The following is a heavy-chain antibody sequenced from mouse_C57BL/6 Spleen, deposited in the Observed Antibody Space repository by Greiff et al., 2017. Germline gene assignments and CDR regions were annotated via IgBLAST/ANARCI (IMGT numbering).Heavy chain of an antibody. CDR3: AREGAYYSNTFAY. CDR2: IYPGSGST. Sequence: QVQLQQPGAELVKPGASVKMSCKASGYTFTSYWITWVKQRPGQGLEWIGDIYPGSGSTNYNEKFKSKATLTVDTSSSTAYMQLSSLTSEDSAVYYCAREGAYYSNTFAYWGQGTLVTVSA. J-gene: IGHJ3*01. V-gene: IGHV1-55*01. CDR1: GYTFTSYW. D-gene: IGHD2-5*01.